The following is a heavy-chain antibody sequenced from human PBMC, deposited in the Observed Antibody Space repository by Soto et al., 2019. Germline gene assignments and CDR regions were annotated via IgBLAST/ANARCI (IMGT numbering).Heavy chain of an antibody. J-gene: IGHJ6*02. Sequence: QVQLVESGGGVVQPGRSLRLSCAASGFTPSNYAFHWVRQAPGKGLEWVAVISYDGSITHYADSVKGRCTISRDNSKNALYLQVDSLRAEDTAAYYCEYGMDVWGQGTTVTVSS. CDR3: EYGMDV. CDR1: GFTPSNYA. D-gene: IGHD6-6*01. CDR2: ISYDGSIT. V-gene: IGHV3-30-3*01.